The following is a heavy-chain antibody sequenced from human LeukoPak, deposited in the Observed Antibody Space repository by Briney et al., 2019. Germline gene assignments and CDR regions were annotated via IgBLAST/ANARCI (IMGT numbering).Heavy chain of an antibody. D-gene: IGHD6-13*01. Sequence: GSSVKVSCKASGGTFSSYAISWVRQAPGQGLEWMGGIIPIFGTANYAQKFQGRVTITADESASTAYMELSSLRSEDTAVYYCARVQRLVPDYFDYWGQGTLVTVSS. CDR1: GGTFSSYA. V-gene: IGHV1-69*01. J-gene: IGHJ4*02. CDR3: ARVQRLVPDYFDY. CDR2: IIPIFGTA.